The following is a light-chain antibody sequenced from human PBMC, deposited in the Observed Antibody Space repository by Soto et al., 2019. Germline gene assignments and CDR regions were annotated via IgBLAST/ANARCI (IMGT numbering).Light chain of an antibody. CDR3: HQRQSWPRT. V-gene: IGKV3-11*01. J-gene: IGKJ1*01. Sequence: EIVMTQSPATLSLSPGERATVPFMASQSVRNNLAWYQQKPGQAPRLLIYLTSNRAAGIPARFSASGTGTDFTLTISDVQPEDFAVYYCHQRQSWPRTFGQGTKVDIK. CDR1: QSVRNN. CDR2: LTS.